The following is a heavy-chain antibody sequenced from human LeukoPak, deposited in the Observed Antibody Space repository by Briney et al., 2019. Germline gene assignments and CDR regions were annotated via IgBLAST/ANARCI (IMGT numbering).Heavy chain of an antibody. J-gene: IGHJ4*02. V-gene: IGHV3-43*02. D-gene: IGHD3-10*01. CDR3: AKDHRTYYYGSGSLDY. CDR1: GFTFDDYA. CDR2: ISGDGGST. Sequence: LSGGSLRLSCAASGFTFDDYAMHWVRQAPGKGLEWVPLISGDGGSTYYADSVKGRFTISRDNSKNSPYLQMNSLRTEDTALYYCAKDHRTYYYGSGSLDYWGQGTLVTVSS.